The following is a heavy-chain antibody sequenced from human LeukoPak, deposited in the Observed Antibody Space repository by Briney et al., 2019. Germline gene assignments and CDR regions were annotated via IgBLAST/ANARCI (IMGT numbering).Heavy chain of an antibody. CDR3: ARGVNYYGSGSYYFYYYYMDV. J-gene: IGHJ6*03. CDR1: GGSFSGYY. V-gene: IGHV4-34*01. Sequence: PSETLPLTCAVYGGSFSGYYWSWIRQPPGKGLEWIGEINHSGSTNYNPSLKSRVTISVDTSKNQFSLKLSSVTAADTAVYYCARGVNYYGSGSYYFYYYYMDVWGKGTTVTVSS. D-gene: IGHD3-10*01. CDR2: INHSGST.